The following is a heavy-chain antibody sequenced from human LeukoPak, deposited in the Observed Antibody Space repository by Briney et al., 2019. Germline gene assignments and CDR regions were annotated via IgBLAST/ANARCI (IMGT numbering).Heavy chain of an antibody. D-gene: IGHD3-3*01. CDR1: GFTFSSYS. V-gene: IGHV3-21*01. CDR3: ARGSTIFGVANKGFDY. Sequence: PGGSLRLSCAASGFTFSSYSMNWVRQAPGKGLEWVSSISSSSSYIYYADSVKGRFTISRDNAKNSLYLQMNSLRAEDTAVYYCARGSTIFGVANKGFDYWGQGTLVIVSS. J-gene: IGHJ4*02. CDR2: ISSSSSYI.